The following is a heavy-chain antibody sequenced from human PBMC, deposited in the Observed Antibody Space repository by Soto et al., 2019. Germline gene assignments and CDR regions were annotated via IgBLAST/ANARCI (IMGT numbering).Heavy chain of an antibody. CDR2: INPDKDDR. D-gene: IGHD3-10*02. CDR3: ARELGPTDSVRLDV. V-gene: IGHV1-18*04. Sequence: QVQLVQSGAEVKKPGDSVKVSCKASGYKFINYFISWVRQAPGQGLEWMGWINPDKDDRKYAQKFQGRVTMTTDTFTGTAYMELGNLRFDDTAVYYCARELGPTDSVRLDVW. J-gene: IGHJ6*01. CDR1: GYKFINYF.